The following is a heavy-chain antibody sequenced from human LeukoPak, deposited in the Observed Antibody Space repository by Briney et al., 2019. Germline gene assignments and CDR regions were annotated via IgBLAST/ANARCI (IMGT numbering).Heavy chain of an antibody. Sequence: GGSLRLSXAASGYTFSSYWMSWVRQAPGKGLEWVANIKQDGSEKYYVDSVKGRFTISRDNAKNSLYLQMNSLRAEDTAVYYCGRDALADYFDYWGQGTLVTVSS. CDR1: GYTFSSYW. CDR3: GRDALADYFDY. J-gene: IGHJ4*02. D-gene: IGHD1-1*01. CDR2: IKQDGSEK. V-gene: IGHV3-7*01.